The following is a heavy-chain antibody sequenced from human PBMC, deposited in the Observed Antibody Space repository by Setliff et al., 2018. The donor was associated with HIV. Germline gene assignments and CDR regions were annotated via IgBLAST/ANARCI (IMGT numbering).Heavy chain of an antibody. CDR2: IDWDDDK. Sequence: SGPTLVNPTQTLTLTCTFSGFSLSKSGMCVSWIRQPPGKALEWLARIDWDDDKYYSTSLKTRLTISKDTSKNQVVLKMTNVDPVDTDTYYCARMISYSPYFDYWGQGTLVTVSS. V-gene: IGHV2-70*11. J-gene: IGHJ4*02. CDR3: ARMISYSPYFDY. CDR1: GFSLSKSGMC. D-gene: IGHD1-26*01.